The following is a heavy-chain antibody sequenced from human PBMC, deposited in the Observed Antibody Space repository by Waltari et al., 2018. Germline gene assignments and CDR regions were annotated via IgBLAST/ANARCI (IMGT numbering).Heavy chain of an antibody. CDR1: GFTFSSYA. CDR3: HADGRSYLRGY. Sequence: EVQLLESGGGLVQPGGSLRLSCAASGFTFSSYAMSWVRQAPGKGLEWVSGISGSGGSTYYADSVKGRFTISRDNSKNTLYLQMNSLRAEDTAVYYCHADGRSYLRGYWGQGTLVTVSS. V-gene: IGHV3-23*01. J-gene: IGHJ4*02. D-gene: IGHD1-26*01. CDR2: ISGSGGST.